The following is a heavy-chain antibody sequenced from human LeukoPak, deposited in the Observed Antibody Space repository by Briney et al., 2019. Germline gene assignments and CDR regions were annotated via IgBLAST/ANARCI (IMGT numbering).Heavy chain of an antibody. J-gene: IGHJ3*02. Sequence: GASVKVSRKASVGTLSSYVISSVRQAPGQGLEWMGRIIPILGIANYAQKFQGRVTITADKSTSTAYMELSSLRSEDTAVYYCARDLTGYSSSWGAFDIWGQGTMVTVSS. V-gene: IGHV1-69*04. CDR1: VGTLSSYV. CDR2: IIPILGIA. CDR3: ARDLTGYSSSWGAFDI. D-gene: IGHD6-13*01.